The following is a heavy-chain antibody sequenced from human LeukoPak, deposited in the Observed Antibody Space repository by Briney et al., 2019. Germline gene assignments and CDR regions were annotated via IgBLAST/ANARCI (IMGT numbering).Heavy chain of an antibody. CDR3: AREGTIAARSRSDY. Sequence: SETLSLTCTVSGGSISSYYWSWIRQPPGKGLEWIGYIYYSGSTNYNPSLKSRVTISVDTSKNQFSLKLSSVTAADTAVYYCAREGTIAARSRSDYWGQGTLVTVSS. CDR1: GGSISSYY. V-gene: IGHV4-59*01. CDR2: IYYSGST. D-gene: IGHD6-25*01. J-gene: IGHJ4*02.